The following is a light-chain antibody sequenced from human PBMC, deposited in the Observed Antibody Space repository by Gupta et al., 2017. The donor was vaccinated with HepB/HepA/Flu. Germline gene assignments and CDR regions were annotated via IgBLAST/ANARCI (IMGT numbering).Light chain of an antibody. CDR3: AAWDERLSGWV. CDR2: HND. J-gene: IGLJ3*02. CDR1: SSNIGRNY. V-gene: IGLV1-47*01. Sequence: QSVVTQSPSQSGTPGQRVTISCSGSSSNIGRNYVCWYQQLPGTAPKLLICHNDQRPSGVPDRFSASKAGTSASLVISGLRSEDDADYYCAAWDERLSGWVFGGGTKLNVL.